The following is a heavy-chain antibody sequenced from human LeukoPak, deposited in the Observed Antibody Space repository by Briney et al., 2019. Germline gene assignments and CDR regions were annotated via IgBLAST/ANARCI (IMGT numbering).Heavy chain of an antibody. J-gene: IGHJ4*01. D-gene: IGHD6-13*01. CDR3: ARTPSTSETAAGSFDY. CDR1: GYTFTSYG. V-gene: IGHV1-18*01. CDR2: ISAYNGNT. Sequence: ASVKVSCKASGYTFTSYGISWVRQAPGQGLEWMGWISAYNGNTNYAQKLQGRVTMTTDTSTSTAYMELRSLRSDDTAVYYCARTPSTSETAAGSFDYWGQEPWSPSPQ.